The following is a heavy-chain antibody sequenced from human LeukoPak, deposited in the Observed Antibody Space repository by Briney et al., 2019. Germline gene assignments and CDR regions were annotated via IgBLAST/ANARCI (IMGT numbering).Heavy chain of an antibody. Sequence: GGSLRLSCAASGFTFSSYAMSWVRQAPGKGLEGVSAISGSGGSTYYADSVKGRFTISRDNSKNTLYLQMNSLRAEDTAVYYCAKDLTVTTDWYFDLWGRGTLVTVSS. J-gene: IGHJ2*01. CDR2: ISGSGGST. D-gene: IGHD4-17*01. CDR3: AKDLTVTTDWYFDL. V-gene: IGHV3-23*01. CDR1: GFTFSSYA.